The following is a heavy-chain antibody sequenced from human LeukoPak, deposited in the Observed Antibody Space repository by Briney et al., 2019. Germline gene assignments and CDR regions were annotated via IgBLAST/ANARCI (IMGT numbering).Heavy chain of an antibody. Sequence: PSETLPLTCTVSGGSTRTSSYYWGWIRQPPGKGLEWIGSVYYSGSTYYNPSLKSRVTISVDTSKNQFSLKLSSVTAADTAVYYCARQESGNYDYWGQGTLVTVSS. CDR2: VYYSGST. D-gene: IGHD1-26*01. CDR1: GGSTRTSSYY. CDR3: ARQESGNYDY. J-gene: IGHJ4*02. V-gene: IGHV4-39*01.